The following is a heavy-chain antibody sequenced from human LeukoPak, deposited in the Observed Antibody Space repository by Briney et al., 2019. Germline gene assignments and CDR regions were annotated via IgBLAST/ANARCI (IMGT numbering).Heavy chain of an antibody. CDR1: GFTFSSTG. CDR2: IPYYGSSK. Sequence: PGKSLRLSCTASGFTFSSTGMHWVRKAPGKGLDWEASIPYYGSSKKYVDSVKGRFTISRDTSKRTLYLQMNSLRSEGMAVYDCAKEGLRFFDFWGQGTLVTVSS. D-gene: IGHD5-12*01. V-gene: IGHV3-30*18. CDR3: AKEGLRFFDF. J-gene: IGHJ4*02.